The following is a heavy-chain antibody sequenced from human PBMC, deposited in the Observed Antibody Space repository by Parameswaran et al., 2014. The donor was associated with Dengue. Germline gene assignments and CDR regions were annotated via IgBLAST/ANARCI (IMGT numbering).Heavy chain of an antibody. Sequence: SWVRQAPGQGLEWMGWISAYNGNTNYAQKLQGRVTMTTDTSTSTAYMELRSLRSDDTAVYYCARHYDTSGYYRLGDYFDYWGQGTLVTVSS. CDR3: ARHYDTSGYYRLGDYFDY. J-gene: IGHJ4*02. CDR2: ISAYNGNT. D-gene: IGHD3-22*01. V-gene: IGHV1-18*01.